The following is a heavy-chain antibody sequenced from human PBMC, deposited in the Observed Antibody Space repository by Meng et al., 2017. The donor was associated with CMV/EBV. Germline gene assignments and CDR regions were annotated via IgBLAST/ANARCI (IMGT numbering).Heavy chain of an antibody. CDR2: ISSSGSTI. V-gene: IGHV3-11*01. CDR3: AREAVDDFWSGYYYYGMDV. D-gene: IGHD3-3*01. J-gene: IGHJ6*02. CDR1: GFTFSDYY. Sequence: GGPLRLSCAASGFTFSDYYMSWIRQAPGKGLEWVSYISSSGSTIYYADPVKGRFTISRDNAKNSLYLQMNSLRAEDTAVYYCAREAVDDFWSGYYYYGMDVWGQGTTVTVSS.